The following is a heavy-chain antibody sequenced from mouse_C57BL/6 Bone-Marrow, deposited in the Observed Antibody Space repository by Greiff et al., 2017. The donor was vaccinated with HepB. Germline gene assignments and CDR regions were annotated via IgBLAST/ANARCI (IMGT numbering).Heavy chain of an antibody. CDR1: GYSFTGYY. CDR2: INPSTGGT. J-gene: IGHJ2*01. CDR3: ARCGSSYVDYFDY. Sequence: EVQLQQSGPELVKPGASVKISCKASGYSFTGYYMNWVKQSPEKSLEWIGEINPSTGGTTYNQKFKAKATLTVDKSSSTAYMQLKRLTSEDSAVYYCARCGSSYVDYFDYWGQGTTLTVSS. D-gene: IGHD1-1*01. V-gene: IGHV1-42*01.